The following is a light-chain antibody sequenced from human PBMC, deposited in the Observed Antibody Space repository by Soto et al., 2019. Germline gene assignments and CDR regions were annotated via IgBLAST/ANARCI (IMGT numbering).Light chain of an antibody. Sequence: QSALTQPASVSGSPGQSITISCTGTSSDVGGYNYVSWYQQHPGKAPKLMIYEVSNRPSGVSNRFSGSKSGNTASLTISGLQAEDEADYYCSSYTSSSTYAFGTGTKVTL. J-gene: IGLJ1*01. CDR3: SSYTSSSTYA. V-gene: IGLV2-14*01. CDR1: SSDVGGYNY. CDR2: EVS.